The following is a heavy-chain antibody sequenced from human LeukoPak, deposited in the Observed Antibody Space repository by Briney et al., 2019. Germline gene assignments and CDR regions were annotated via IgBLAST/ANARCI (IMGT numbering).Heavy chain of an antibody. CDR2: INCSGST. CDR3: ARSYYDTSGSDAFDI. CDR1: GGSLRGNY. J-gene: IGHJ3*02. Sequence: SETLSLTCAVSGGSLRGNYWSWIRQPPGKGLEWIGEINCSGSTNYNPSLKSRDTITVDTSKNQYSLKLSSVTAADTAVYYCARSYYDTSGSDAFDIWGQGTMVTVSS. D-gene: IGHD3-22*01. V-gene: IGHV4-34*01.